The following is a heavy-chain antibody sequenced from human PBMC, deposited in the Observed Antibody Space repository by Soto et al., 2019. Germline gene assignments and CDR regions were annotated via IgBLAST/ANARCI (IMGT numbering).Heavy chain of an antibody. V-gene: IGHV1-2*04. J-gene: IGHJ6*02. D-gene: IGHD4-4*01. Sequence: ASVNVSCKASGYTFTVYYMHWGRQAPGQGLEWMGWINPNSGGTNYAQKFQGWVTMTRDTSISTAYMELSRLRSDDTAVYYCARDQSKGKATVTLYGRAVWGQGTTVTVSS. CDR1: GYTFTVYY. CDR2: INPNSGGT. CDR3: ARDQSKGKATVTLYGRAV.